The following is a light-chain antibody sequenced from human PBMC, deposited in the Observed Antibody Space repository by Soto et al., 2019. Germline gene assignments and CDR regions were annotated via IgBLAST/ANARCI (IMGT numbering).Light chain of an antibody. Sequence: GDRVPITCRASQSITIWLAWYQQKPGKAPKLLIYDASTLESGVPSRFSGSGSGTEFTLTISSLQPDDFATYYCQQFHSFPITFGQGTRLEIK. J-gene: IGKJ5*01. CDR2: DAS. V-gene: IGKV1-5*01. CDR3: QQFHSFPIT. CDR1: QSITIW.